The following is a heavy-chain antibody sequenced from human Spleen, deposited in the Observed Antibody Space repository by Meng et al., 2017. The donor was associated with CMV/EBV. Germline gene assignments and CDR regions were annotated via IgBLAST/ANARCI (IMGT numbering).Heavy chain of an antibody. J-gene: IGHJ4*02. CDR2: IYHSGNT. CDR3: ARWGIEYSTTAFDS. D-gene: IGHD6-13*01. CDR1: GGSISSSNW. V-gene: IGHV4-4*02. Sequence: SGGSISSSNWWSWVRQPPGKGLEWIGEIYHSGNTNYNPSLKSRVTISVDKSKNQFSLKLSSMTAADTAVFYCARWGIEYSTTAFDSWGQGTLVTVSS.